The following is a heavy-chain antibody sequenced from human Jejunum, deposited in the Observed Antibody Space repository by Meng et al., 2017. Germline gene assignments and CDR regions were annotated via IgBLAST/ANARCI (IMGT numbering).Heavy chain of an antibody. D-gene: IGHD2-21*01. J-gene: IGHJ5*02. CDR2: IHFTGTT. CDR3: VRRRGGASSFFDL. V-gene: IGHV4-34*01. Sequence: QGHLQQWGEGLLKPSATLSLDCGVHGGSLAAYGGRWIRQAPASGLEYMGDIHFTGTTTCMPSVRSRLTISLDRSNNQLSLNLQSVTAADTGTYYCVRRRGGASSFFDLWGTGTLVTVSS. CDR1: GGSLAAYG.